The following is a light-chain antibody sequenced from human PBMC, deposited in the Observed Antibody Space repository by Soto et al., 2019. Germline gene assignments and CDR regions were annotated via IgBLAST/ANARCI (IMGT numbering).Light chain of an antibody. J-gene: IGKJ1*01. CDR3: QQYGSLSWT. Sequence: IVLTQSPGTLSSPPGEKATHPRQASPSVSSNYLAWYQQKPGQAPRLLIYGASTRATGVPDRFSGSGSGTDFTLTISRLEPEDFAVYHCQQYGSLSWTFGQGTKVDNK. CDR1: PSVSSNY. V-gene: IGKV3-20*01. CDR2: GAS.